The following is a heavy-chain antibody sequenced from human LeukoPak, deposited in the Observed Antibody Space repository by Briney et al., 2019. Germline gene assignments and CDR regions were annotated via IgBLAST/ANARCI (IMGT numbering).Heavy chain of an antibody. J-gene: IGHJ4*02. CDR3: ARGRSVAPLDY. CDR2: INHSGST. V-gene: IGHV4-39*07. Sequence: TETLSLTCTVSGGSISSSSYYWGWIRQPPGRGLEWIGEINHSGSTNYNPSLKSRVTISVDTSKNQFSLKLSSVTAADTAVYYCARGRSVAPLDYWGQGTLVTVSS. D-gene: IGHD3-10*01. CDR1: GGSISSSSYY.